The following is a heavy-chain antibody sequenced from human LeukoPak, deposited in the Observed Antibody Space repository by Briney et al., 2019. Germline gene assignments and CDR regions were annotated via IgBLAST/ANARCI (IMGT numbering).Heavy chain of an antibody. D-gene: IGHD4-17*01. CDR1: ESTFSSYG. V-gene: IGHV3-21*04. J-gene: IGHJ4*02. CDR3: ARGWTTGSFDY. Sequence: GGSLRLSCAASESTFSSYGMNWVRQAPGKGLEWVSRISSSGTYTDYTDSVKGRFTISRDNAKNSLYLQMNSLRAEDTALYYCARGWTTGSFDYWGQGTLVTVSS. CDR2: ISSSGTYT.